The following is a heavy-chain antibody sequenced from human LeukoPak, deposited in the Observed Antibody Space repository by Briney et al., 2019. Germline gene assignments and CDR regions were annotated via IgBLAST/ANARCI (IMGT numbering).Heavy chain of an antibody. Sequence: ASVKVSCKASGSTFTRYYIHWVRQAPGQGLDWMGMINPSSGSARFAQMFQDRVTMTRDTSTSAVYMELSSLTSEDTAMYYCARTYSSSWSYCDSWGQGTLVTVSS. CDR3: ARTYSSSWSYCDS. D-gene: IGHD6-13*01. J-gene: IGHJ4*02. V-gene: IGHV1-46*01. CDR1: GSTFTRYY. CDR2: INPSSGSA.